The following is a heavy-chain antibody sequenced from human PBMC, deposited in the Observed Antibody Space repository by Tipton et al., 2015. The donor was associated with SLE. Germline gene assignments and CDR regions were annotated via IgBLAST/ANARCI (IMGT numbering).Heavy chain of an antibody. CDR2: ISGSGGST. J-gene: IGHJ2*01. CDR3: AKAKARGGEWYFDL. V-gene: IGHV3-23*01. D-gene: IGHD3-16*01. CDR1: GFTSSSYA. Sequence: SLRLSCAASGFTSSSYAMSWVRQAPGKGLEWVSAISGSGGSTYYADSVKGRFTISRDNSKNTLYLQMNSLRAEDTAVYYCAKAKARGGEWYFDLWGRGTLVTVSS.